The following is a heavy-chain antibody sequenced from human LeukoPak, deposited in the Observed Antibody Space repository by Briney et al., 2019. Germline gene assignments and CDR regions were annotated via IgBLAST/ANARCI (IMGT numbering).Heavy chain of an antibody. CDR1: GYTFTGYY. CDR2: INPNSGGT. V-gene: IGHV1-2*02. D-gene: IGHD3-22*01. Sequence: ASVKVSCKASGYTFTGYYMHWVRQAPGQGLEWMGWINPNSGGTNYAQKFQGRVTMTRDTSISTAYMELSRLRSDDTAVYYCARDLPRPTYYYDSCGLDYWGQGTLVTVSS. J-gene: IGHJ4*02. CDR3: ARDLPRPTYYYDSCGLDY.